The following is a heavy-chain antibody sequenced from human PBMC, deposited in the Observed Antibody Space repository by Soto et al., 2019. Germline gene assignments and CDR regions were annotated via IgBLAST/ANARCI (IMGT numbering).Heavy chain of an antibody. D-gene: IGHD2-2*01. CDR3: ARAVGYCSSTSCYDWFAP. Sequence: SETLSLTCTVSGGSISSGDYYWSWIRQPPGKGLEWIGYIYYSGSTYYNPSLKSRVTISVDTSKNQFSLKLSSVTAADTAVYYCARAVGYCSSTSCYDWFAPWGQGTLVTVSS. J-gene: IGHJ5*02. V-gene: IGHV4-30-4*01. CDR1: GGSISSGDYY. CDR2: IYYSGST.